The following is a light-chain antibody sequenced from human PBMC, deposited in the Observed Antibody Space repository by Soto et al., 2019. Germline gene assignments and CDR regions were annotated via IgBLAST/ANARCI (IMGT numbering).Light chain of an antibody. CDR3: QQSYDSPPT. Sequence: DIQMTQSPSTLSASVGDRVTITCRASQTINNYLNWYQQKPGKAPKCLIYGASSLQSGVSSRFSGRGFGTDYTLTLSSLQPEDFATYFCQQSYDSPPTFGGGTKVEIK. V-gene: IGKV1-39*01. CDR2: GAS. J-gene: IGKJ4*01. CDR1: QTINNY.